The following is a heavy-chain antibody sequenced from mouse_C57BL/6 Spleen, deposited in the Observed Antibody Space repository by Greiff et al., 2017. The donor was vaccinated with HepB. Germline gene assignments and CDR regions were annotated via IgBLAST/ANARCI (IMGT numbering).Heavy chain of an antibody. J-gene: IGHJ3*01. CDR3: ARSGIYYDYSWFAY. D-gene: IGHD2-4*01. V-gene: IGHV1-61*01. Sequence: VQLQQPGAELVRPGSSVKLSCKASGYTFTSYWMDWVKQRPGQGLEWIGNIYPSDSETHYNQKFKDKATLTVDKSSSTAYMQLSSLTSEDSAVYYCARSGIYYDYSWFAYWGQGTLVTVSA. CDR1: GYTFTSYW. CDR2: IYPSDSET.